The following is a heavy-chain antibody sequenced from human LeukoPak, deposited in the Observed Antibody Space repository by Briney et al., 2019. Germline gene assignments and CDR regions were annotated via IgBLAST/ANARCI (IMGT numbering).Heavy chain of an antibody. CDR1: GGSISSGGYY. J-gene: IGHJ3*02. CDR2: IYHSGST. V-gene: IGHV4-30-2*01. Sequence: SETLSLTCTVSGGSISSGGYYWSWIRQPPGKGLEWIGYIYHSGSTYYNPSLKSRVTISVDRSKNQFSLKLSSVTAADTAVYYCAREGGDRAFDIWGQGTMVTVSS. D-gene: IGHD3-16*01. CDR3: AREGGDRAFDI.